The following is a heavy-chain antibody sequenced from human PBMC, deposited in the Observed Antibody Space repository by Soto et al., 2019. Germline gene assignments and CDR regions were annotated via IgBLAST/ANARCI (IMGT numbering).Heavy chain of an antibody. J-gene: IGHJ4*02. D-gene: IGHD1-26*01. CDR3: AKDWVGGSNKYYFEY. Sequence: QVQLVESGGGVVRPGRSLRLSCVASGFTFRDYGMHWVRQAPGKGLGWVAGISHHGLKEHYADSVTGRFTISRDNSKKTVYLQLNSLRGDDTAVYYCAKDWVGGSNKYYFEYWGQGTLVTVSS. CDR1: GFTFRDYG. V-gene: IGHV3-30*18. CDR2: ISHHGLKE.